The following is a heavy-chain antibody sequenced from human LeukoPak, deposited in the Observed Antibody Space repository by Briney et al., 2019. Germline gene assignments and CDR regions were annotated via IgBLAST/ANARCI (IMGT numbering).Heavy chain of an antibody. D-gene: IGHD6-19*01. Sequence: ASVKVSCKASGGTFSSYAISWVRQAPGQGLEWMGRIIPIFGTANYAQKFQGRVTITTDESTSTAYMELSSLRSEDTAGYYCASSIAVAGPEAFDIWGQGTMVTVSS. CDR3: ASSIAVAGPEAFDI. CDR2: IIPIFGTA. CDR1: GGTFSSYA. J-gene: IGHJ3*02. V-gene: IGHV1-69*05.